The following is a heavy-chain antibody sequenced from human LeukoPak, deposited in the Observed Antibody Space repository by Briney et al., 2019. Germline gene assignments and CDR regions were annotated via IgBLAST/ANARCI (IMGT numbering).Heavy chain of an antibody. Sequence: GGSLRLSCAASGFTFSNYYMSWIRQAPGKGLEWVSYISSSGSTIYYADSVKGRFTISRDNAKNSLYLQMNSLRAEDTAVYYCARGGATRYYYYYYMDVWGKGTTVTVSS. CDR2: ISSSGSTI. J-gene: IGHJ6*03. CDR1: GFTFSNYY. CDR3: ARGGATRYYYYYYMDV. D-gene: IGHD1-26*01. V-gene: IGHV3-11*04.